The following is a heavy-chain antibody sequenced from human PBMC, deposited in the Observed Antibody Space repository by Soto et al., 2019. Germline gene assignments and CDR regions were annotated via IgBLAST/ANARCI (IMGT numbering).Heavy chain of an antibody. V-gene: IGHV1-46*01. Sequence: VSVKVSCKASGYTFSRYYMHWVRQARGQGLEWMGIIAPSGESTSYSQKFQCRVAMTWDTSTSTVYMELGSLRSDDTAVYYCARDTSGYSLASFDYWGQVTQVSVSS. J-gene: IGHJ4*02. CDR2: IAPSGEST. CDR3: ARDTSGYSLASFDY. CDR1: GYTFSRYY. D-gene: IGHD3-22*01.